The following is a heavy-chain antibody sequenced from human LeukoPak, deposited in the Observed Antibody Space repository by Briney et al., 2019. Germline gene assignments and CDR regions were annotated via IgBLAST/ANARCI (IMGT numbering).Heavy chain of an antibody. D-gene: IGHD6-6*01. CDR3: ARDGRSWQLEPPDY. CDR1: GYTFTSYY. Sequence: GASVKVSCKASGYTFTSYYMHWVRQAPGQGLEWMGRINPNSGGTNYAQKFQGRVTMTRDTSISTAYMELRSLRSDDTAVYYCARDGRSWQLEPPDYWGQGTLVTVSS. V-gene: IGHV1-2*06. J-gene: IGHJ4*02. CDR2: INPNSGGT.